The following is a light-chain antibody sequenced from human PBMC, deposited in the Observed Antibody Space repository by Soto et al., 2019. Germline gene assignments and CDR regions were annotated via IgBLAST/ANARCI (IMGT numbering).Light chain of an antibody. CDR1: SSDVGGHNR. CDR3: YSYTSSSTYV. CDR2: EVT. Sequence: QSALTQPPSVSGSPGQSVTISCTGTSSDVGGHNRVSWYQQPPGTAPKLVIYEVTHRPSGVPARFSGSKSGNTASLTISGLQAEDEADYYCYSYTSSSTYVFGTGTKVTVL. V-gene: IGLV2-18*02. J-gene: IGLJ1*01.